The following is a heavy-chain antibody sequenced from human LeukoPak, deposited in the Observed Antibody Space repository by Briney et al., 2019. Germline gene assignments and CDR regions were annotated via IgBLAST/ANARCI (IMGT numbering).Heavy chain of an antibody. CDR1: GFTFSSYA. CDR3: AKGTNYYGSGSYDNDAFDI. Sequence: PGGSLRLSCAASGFTFSSYAMSWVRQAPGKGLECVSAISGSGGSTYSADSVKGRFTISRDNSKNTLYLQMNSLRAEDTAVYYCAKGTNYYGSGSYDNDAFDIWGQGTMVTVSS. J-gene: IGHJ3*02. V-gene: IGHV3-23*01. CDR2: ISGSGGST. D-gene: IGHD3-10*01.